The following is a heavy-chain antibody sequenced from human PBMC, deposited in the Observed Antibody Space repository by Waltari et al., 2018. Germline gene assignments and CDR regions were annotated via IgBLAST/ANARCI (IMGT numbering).Heavy chain of an antibody. CDR2: IYTSGST. Sequence: QVQLQESGPGLVKPSQTLSLTCTVSGGSISSGSYFWSWIRQPAGKGLEWIGRIYTSGSTNYNPSLKSRVTISVDTSKNQFSLKLSSVTAADTAVYYCASSLEMATTYFDYWGQGTLVTVSS. CDR1: GGSISSGSYF. J-gene: IGHJ4*02. CDR3: ASSLEMATTYFDY. V-gene: IGHV4-61*02. D-gene: IGHD5-12*01.